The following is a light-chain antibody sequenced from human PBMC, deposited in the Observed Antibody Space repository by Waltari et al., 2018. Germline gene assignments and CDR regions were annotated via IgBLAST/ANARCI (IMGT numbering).Light chain of an antibody. Sequence: EIVMTQSPATLSVSPGERATLSCRASQSVSSKLAWYQQKRGQAPSLLIYGASTGATGVPARFSASGSVTEFTLTITSLQPEDFAVYYCQQHNNWPYTFGQETKLEIK. J-gene: IGKJ2*01. CDR3: QQHNNWPYT. CDR2: GAS. CDR1: QSVSSK. V-gene: IGKV3-15*01.